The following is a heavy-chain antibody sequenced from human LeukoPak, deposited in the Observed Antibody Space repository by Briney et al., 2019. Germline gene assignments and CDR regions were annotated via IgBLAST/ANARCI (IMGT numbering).Heavy chain of an antibody. CDR1: GGSFSGYY. CDR2: INHSGST. Sequence: SETLSLTCAVYGGSFSGYYWSWIRQPPGKGLEWIGEINHSGSTNYNPSLKSRVTISVGTSKIQFSMKLSSVTAVDMAVYYWARLGGGFDPWGQGTLVTVSS. J-gene: IGHJ5*02. V-gene: IGHV4-34*01. CDR3: ARLGGGFDP. D-gene: IGHD4-23*01.